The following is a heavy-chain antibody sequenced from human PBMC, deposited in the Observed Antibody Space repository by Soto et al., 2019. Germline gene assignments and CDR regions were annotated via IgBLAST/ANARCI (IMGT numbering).Heavy chain of an antibody. J-gene: IGHJ4*02. CDR1: GYTFTSYG. CDR3: ARDMPPVNYYDSSGYYYGLPVDY. CDR2: ISAYNGNT. V-gene: IGHV1-18*01. D-gene: IGHD3-22*01. Sequence: ASVKVSCKASGYTFTSYGISWVRQAPGQGLEWMGWISAYNGNTNYAQKLQGRVTMTTDTSTSTAYMELRSLRSDDTAVYYCARDMPPVNYYDSSGYYYGLPVDYWGQGTLVTVSS.